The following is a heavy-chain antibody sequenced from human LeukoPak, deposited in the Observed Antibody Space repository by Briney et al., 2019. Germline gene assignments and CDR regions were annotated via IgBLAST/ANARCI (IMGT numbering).Heavy chain of an antibody. D-gene: IGHD1-7*01. CDR1: GYTFTSYG. CDR3: ARGTTRLPFDY. V-gene: IGHV1-69*04. J-gene: IGHJ4*02. CDR2: IIPILGIA. Sequence: GASVKVSCKASGYTFTSYGISWVRQAPGQGLEWMGRIIPILGIANYAQKFQGRVTITADKSTSTAYMELSSLRSEDTAVYYCARGTTRLPFDYWGQGTLVTVSS.